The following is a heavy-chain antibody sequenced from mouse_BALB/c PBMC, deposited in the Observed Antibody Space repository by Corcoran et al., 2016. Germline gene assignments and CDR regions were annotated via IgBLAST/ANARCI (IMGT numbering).Heavy chain of an antibody. CDR3: ATWDWYFDV. J-gene: IGHJ1*01. CDR1: DINIKDNY. V-gene: IGHV14-3*02. D-gene: IGHD4-1*01. CDR2: IDPASGNT. Sequence: EVQMQQSGAELVKPGESVKLSCTASDINIKDNYMHWVKQRPEQGLEWIGRIDPASGNTKYDKKFQGKATITAETSSNTAYLQLSSLTSYDTAIYYCATWDWYFDVWRAGTTFTVTS.